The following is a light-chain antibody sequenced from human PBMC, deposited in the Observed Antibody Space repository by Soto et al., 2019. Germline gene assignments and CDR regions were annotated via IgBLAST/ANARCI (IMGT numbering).Light chain of an antibody. CDR2: EGS. V-gene: IGLV2-23*01. CDR3: CSYAGSSTLTV. Sequence: QPVLTQPASVSGSPGQSITISCTGTSSDVGSYNLVSWYQQHPGKAPKLMIYEGSKRPSGVSNRFSGSKSGNTASLTISGLQAEDEADYYCCSYAGSSTLTVFGGGTKVTVL. J-gene: IGLJ2*01. CDR1: SSDVGSYNL.